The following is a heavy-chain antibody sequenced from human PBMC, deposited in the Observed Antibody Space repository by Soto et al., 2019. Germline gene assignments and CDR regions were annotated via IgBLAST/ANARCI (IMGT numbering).Heavy chain of an antibody. CDR1: GGSISSGGYY. D-gene: IGHD3-10*02. Sequence: PSETLSLTCTVSGGSISSGGYYWSWIRQHPGKGLEWIGYIYYSGSTYYNPSLKRRVTISVDTSKNQFSLKLSSVTAADTAVYYCARDRRRRLQMFRGPNYGMDVWGQGTTVTVSS. J-gene: IGHJ6*02. CDR2: IYYSGST. V-gene: IGHV4-31*03. CDR3: ARDRRRRLQMFRGPNYGMDV.